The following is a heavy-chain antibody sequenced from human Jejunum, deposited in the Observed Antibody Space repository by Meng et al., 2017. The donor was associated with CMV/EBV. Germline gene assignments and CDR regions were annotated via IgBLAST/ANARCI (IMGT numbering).Heavy chain of an antibody. V-gene: IGHV3-7*01. J-gene: IGHJ6*02. CDR3: ARGTYDYWSGYQKFWSGYLPYGLDV. CDR2: IKMDGSER. D-gene: IGHD3-3*01. Sequence: WVRQATGKGLEWVANIKMDGSERNYVESVKGRFAIFKDNAKSTLYLQMNSLRAEDTALYYCARGTYDYWSGYQKFWSGYLPYGLDVWGQGTTVTVSS.